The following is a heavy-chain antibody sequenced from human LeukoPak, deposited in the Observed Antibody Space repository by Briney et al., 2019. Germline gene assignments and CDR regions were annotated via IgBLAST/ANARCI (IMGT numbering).Heavy chain of an antibody. CDR1: GFPFSSYG. CDR3: AREAATARDY. D-gene: IGHD6-13*01. J-gene: IGHJ4*02. CDR2: IRYDGSNK. Sequence: GGSLRLSCAASGFPFSSYGMHWVRQAPGKGLEWVAFIRYDGSNKYYADSVKGRFTISRDNSKNTLYLQMNSLRAEDTAVYYCAREAATARDYWGQGALVTVSS. V-gene: IGHV3-30*02.